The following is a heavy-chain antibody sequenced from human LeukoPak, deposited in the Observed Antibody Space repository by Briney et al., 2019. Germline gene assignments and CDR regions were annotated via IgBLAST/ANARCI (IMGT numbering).Heavy chain of an antibody. CDR2: ISGSGGST. CDR3: AKKLAYYYYYGMDV. CDR1: GFTFSSYA. V-gene: IGHV3-23*01. Sequence: PGGSLRLACAASGFTFSSYAMSSVRQAPGKGLEWVSAISGSGGSTYYADSVKGLFTISRDNSKNTLYLQMNSLRAEDTAVYYCAKKLAYYYYYGMDVWGQGTTVTVSS. J-gene: IGHJ6*02. D-gene: IGHD6-13*01.